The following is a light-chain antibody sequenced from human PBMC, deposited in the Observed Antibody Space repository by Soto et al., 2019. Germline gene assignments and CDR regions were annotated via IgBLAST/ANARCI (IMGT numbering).Light chain of an antibody. V-gene: IGKV3-15*01. CDR1: QSVSSN. CDR3: QQYNNWPRT. CDR2: GAS. Sequence: EIVLTQSPATLSLSPGERSTLSCRASQSVSSNLAWYQQKPGQXPRXXIYGASTRATGIPARFSGSGSGTELTITISSLQSEDFEVYYCQQYNNWPRTFGQGTKVDIK. J-gene: IGKJ1*01.